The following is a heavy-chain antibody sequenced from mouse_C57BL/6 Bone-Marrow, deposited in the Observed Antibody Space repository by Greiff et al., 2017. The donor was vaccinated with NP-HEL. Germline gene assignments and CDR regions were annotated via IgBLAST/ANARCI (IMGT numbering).Heavy chain of an antibody. CDR3: ARPIYGRSSGYFDV. Sequence: EVHLVESGGDLVKPGGSLKLSCAASGFTFSSYGMSWVRPTPDKRLEWVATISSGGSYTYYPDSVKGRFTISRDNAKNTLYLQMSSLKSEDTAMYYCARPIYGRSSGYFDVWGTGTTVTVSS. CDR1: GFTFSSYG. V-gene: IGHV5-6*01. D-gene: IGHD1-1*01. J-gene: IGHJ1*03. CDR2: ISSGGSYT.